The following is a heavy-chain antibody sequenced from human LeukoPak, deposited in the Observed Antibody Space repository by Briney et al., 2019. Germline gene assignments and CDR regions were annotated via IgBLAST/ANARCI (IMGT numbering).Heavy chain of an antibody. J-gene: IGHJ4*02. CDR2: IYYSRST. CDR3: ARDKRGSYADY. D-gene: IGHD1-26*01. V-gene: IGHV4-59*01. CDR1: GGSMSNYY. Sequence: SETLSLTCTVSGGSMSNYYWGWIRQPPGKGLEWIGYIYYSRSTSYNPSLKGRVTISVDTSNNQFSLKLSSVTAADTAVYYCARDKRGSYADYWGQGTLVTVSS.